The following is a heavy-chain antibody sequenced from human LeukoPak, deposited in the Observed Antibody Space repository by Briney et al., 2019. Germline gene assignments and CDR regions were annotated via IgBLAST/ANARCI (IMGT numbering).Heavy chain of an antibody. CDR1: GGSISSFY. J-gene: IGHJ5*02. D-gene: IGHD3-9*01. CDR2: IHYSGST. Sequence: SETLSLTWTVSGGSISSFYWSWIRQPPGKGLGWIGYIHYSGSTNYNPSLKSRVTISVDTSKNQFSLKLSSVTAADTAVYYCARGNYDILTGATRFDPWGQGTLVTVSS. CDR3: ARGNYDILTGATRFDP. V-gene: IGHV4-59*01.